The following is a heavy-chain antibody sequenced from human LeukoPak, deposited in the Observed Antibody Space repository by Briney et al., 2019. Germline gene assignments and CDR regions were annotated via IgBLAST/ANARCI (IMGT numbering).Heavy chain of an antibody. D-gene: IGHD4/OR15-4a*01. CDR3: TTILYGANGFDY. Sequence: SEALSLTCTFSGASISNYYCSWIRQPPGKGLEWIGYIHYSGIINYNPSLRGRATMSVDTSKNQLSLKVSSVTAADTAVYYCTTILYGANGFDYWGQGTLVTVSP. CDR1: GASISNYY. V-gene: IGHV4-59*01. CDR2: IHYSGII. J-gene: IGHJ4*02.